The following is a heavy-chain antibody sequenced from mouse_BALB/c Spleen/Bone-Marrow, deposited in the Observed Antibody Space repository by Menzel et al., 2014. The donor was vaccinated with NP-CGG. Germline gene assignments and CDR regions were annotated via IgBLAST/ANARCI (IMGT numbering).Heavy chain of an antibody. Sequence: VQLQQSGPELVKPGASVKLSCTVSGLNFKDTFIHWVKQRPEKGLRWMGRIVPANGDTKYDPKFQGKATITADTSSNTAYLQLSSLTSEDTAVYYCARYYYYAMDYWGQGTSVTVSS. V-gene: IGHV14-3*02. CDR2: IVPANGDT. J-gene: IGHJ4*01. CDR1: GLNFKDTF. CDR3: ARYYYYAMDY.